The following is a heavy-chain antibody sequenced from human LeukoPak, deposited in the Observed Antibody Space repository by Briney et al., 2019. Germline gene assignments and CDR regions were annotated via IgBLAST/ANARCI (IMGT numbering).Heavy chain of an antibody. D-gene: IGHD3-3*01. CDR2: IYYSGST. J-gene: IGHJ4*02. CDR3: ARAGERFLEWLFDY. Sequence: PSETLSLTCAVYGGSISSYYWSWIRQPPGKGLEWIGYIYYSGSTNYNPSLKSRVTISVDTSKNQFSLKLSSVTAADTAVYYCARAGERFLEWLFDYWGQGTLVTVSS. CDR1: GGSISSYY. V-gene: IGHV4-59*01.